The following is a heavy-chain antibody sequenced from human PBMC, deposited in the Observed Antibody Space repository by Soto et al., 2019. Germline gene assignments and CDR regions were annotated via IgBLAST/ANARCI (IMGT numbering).Heavy chain of an antibody. CDR1: GFTFSSYG. D-gene: IGHD2-21*01. J-gene: IGHJ4*02. Sequence: QVQLVESGGGVVQPGRSLRLSCAASGFTFSSYGMQWVRQAPGKGLEWVAVIWYDGSNKYYADSVKGRFTISRDNSKNTLYLQMNSLRAEDTAVYYCAREGLGIARGFDYWGQGTLVTVSS. V-gene: IGHV3-33*01. CDR3: AREGLGIARGFDY. CDR2: IWYDGSNK.